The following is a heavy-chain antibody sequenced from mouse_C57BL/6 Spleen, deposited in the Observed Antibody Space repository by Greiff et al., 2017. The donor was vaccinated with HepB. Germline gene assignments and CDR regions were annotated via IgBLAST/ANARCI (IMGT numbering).Heavy chain of an antibody. D-gene: IGHD2-4*01. J-gene: IGHJ2*01. Sequence: VQLQQSGPELVKPGASVKISCKASGYAFSSSWMNWVKQRPGKGLEWIGRIYPGDGDTNYNGKFKGKATLTADKSSSTAYMQLSSLTSEDSAVYFCARGWDYDAFDYWGQGTTLTVSS. CDR3: ARGWDYDAFDY. V-gene: IGHV1-82*01. CDR1: GYAFSSSW. CDR2: IYPGDGDT.